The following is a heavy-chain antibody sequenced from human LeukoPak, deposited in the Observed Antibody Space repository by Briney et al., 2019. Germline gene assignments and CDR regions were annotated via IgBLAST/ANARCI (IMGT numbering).Heavy chain of an antibody. J-gene: IGHJ5*02. V-gene: IGHV3-23*01. CDR3: AKDQRYCSSTSCLSYDWFDP. CDR1: GFTFSSYA. CDR2: ISGSGGST. D-gene: IGHD2-2*01. Sequence: GGSLRLSCAASGFTFSSYAMSWVRQAPGKGLEWVSAISGSGGSTYYADSVKGRFTISRDNSKNTLYLQMNSLRAEDTAVYYRAKDQRYCSSTSCLSYDWFDPWGQGTLVTVSS.